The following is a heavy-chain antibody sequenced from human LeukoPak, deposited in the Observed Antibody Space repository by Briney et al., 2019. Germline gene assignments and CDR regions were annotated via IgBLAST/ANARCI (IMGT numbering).Heavy chain of an antibody. Sequence: PGGSLRLSCAASGFTFSSYGMHWVRQAPGKGLEWVAFIRYDGSNKYYADSVKGRFTISRDNSKNTLYLQMNSLRAEDTAVYYCAKDSSIAAQGGYFDYWGQGTLVTVSS. CDR2: IRYDGSNK. J-gene: IGHJ4*02. CDR1: GFTFSSYG. CDR3: AKDSSIAAQGGYFDY. V-gene: IGHV3-30*02. D-gene: IGHD6-6*01.